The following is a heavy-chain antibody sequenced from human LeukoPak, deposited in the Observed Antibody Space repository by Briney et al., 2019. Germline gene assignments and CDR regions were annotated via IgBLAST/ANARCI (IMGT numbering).Heavy chain of an antibody. CDR1: GFTFSSYS. CDR2: ISWNSGSI. V-gene: IGHV3-9*01. Sequence: GGSLRLSCAASGFTFSSYSMKWVRQAPGKGLEWVSGISWNSGSIGYADSVKGRFTISRDNAKNSLYLQMNSLRAEDTALYYCAKDKAGRGGDCSFDYWGQGTLVTVSS. J-gene: IGHJ4*02. CDR3: AKDKAGRGGDCSFDY. D-gene: IGHD2-21*02.